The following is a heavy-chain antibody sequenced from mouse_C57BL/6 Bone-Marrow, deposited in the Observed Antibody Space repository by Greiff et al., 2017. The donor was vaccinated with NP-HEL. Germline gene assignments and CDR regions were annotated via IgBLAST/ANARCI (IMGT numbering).Heavy chain of an antibody. CDR2: ISGGGGNT. J-gene: IGHJ1*03. CDR1: GFTFSSYT. D-gene: IGHD1-3*01. CDR3: ARHESGLWYFDV. Sequence: EVHLVESGGGLVKPGGSLKLSCAASGFTFSSYTMSWVRQTPEKRLEWVATISGGGGNTYYPDSVKGRFTISRDNAKNTLYLQMSSLRSEDTALYYCARHESGLWYFDVWGTGTTVTVSS. V-gene: IGHV5-9*01.